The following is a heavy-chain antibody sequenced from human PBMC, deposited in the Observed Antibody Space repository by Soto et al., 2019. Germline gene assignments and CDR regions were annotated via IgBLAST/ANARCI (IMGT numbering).Heavy chain of an antibody. CDR1: GDTFSSYS. Sequence: QAQLVQSGAEVKRPGSSVKVSCKASGDTFSSYSISWVRQAPGQGLEWMGRIIPMVGTPNYAQKFQGRVTFSADKSTSTACMVLNSLISDDTAVYYCATDGGSTSSSAYNYFMDVWGKGTPVTVSS. CDR3: ATDGGSTSSSAYNYFMDV. V-gene: IGHV1-69*08. D-gene: IGHD3-16*01. CDR2: IIPMVGTP. J-gene: IGHJ6*03.